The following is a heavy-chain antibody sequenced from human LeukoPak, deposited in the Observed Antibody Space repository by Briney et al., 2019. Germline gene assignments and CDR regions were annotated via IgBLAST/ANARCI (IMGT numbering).Heavy chain of an antibody. CDR2: IYNGGHT. CDR3: ARARSLSGRPPNHFDY. CDR1: GFTVSSNY. J-gene: IGHJ4*02. V-gene: IGHV3-53*01. Sequence: GGSLRLSRIASGFTVSSNYVTWVRQAPGKGLQWVSIIYNGGHTYYADSVKGRFTISRDNSKNTVYLQMHSLRAEDTAVYFCARARSLSGRPPNHFDYWGQGTLVTVPS.